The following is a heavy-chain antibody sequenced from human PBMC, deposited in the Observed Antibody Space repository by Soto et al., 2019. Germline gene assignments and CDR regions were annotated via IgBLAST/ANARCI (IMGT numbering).Heavy chain of an antibody. CDR3: ARETGYRYDY. V-gene: IGHV4-31*03. J-gene: IGHJ4*02. Sequence: QVQLQESGPGLVKPSQTLSLTCTDSGGSISSGGYYWSWIRQHPGKGLEWIGYIYHSGSPHYNPSLQSRVTISVDTSKTQFSLKLSSVTAADTAVYYCARETGYRYDYWVRRTLVTVSS. CDR2: IYHSGSP. D-gene: IGHD5-18*01. CDR1: GGSISSGGYY.